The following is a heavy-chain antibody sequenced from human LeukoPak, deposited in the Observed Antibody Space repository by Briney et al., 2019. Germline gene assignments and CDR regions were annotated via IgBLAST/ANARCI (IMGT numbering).Heavy chain of an antibody. CDR2: IYSGGTT. Sequence: GGSLRLSCAASGFTVSNSYMSWVRQAPGKGLEWVSVIYSGGTTYYADSVKGRFTISRDNSKNTLFLQMNSLRAEDTAVYYCARGLNYYDSSGYMAYWGQGTLVTVSS. D-gene: IGHD3-22*01. CDR3: ARGLNYYDSSGYMAY. CDR1: GFTVSNSY. J-gene: IGHJ4*02. V-gene: IGHV3-53*01.